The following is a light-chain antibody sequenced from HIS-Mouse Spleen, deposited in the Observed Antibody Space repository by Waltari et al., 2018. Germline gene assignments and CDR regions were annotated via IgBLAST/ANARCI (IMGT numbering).Light chain of an antibody. CDR1: SGINVGTSR. Sequence: QAVLTQPSSLSASPGASASPTCTLRSGINVGTSRLYLYQQKPGSPPQYLLRYKSDSDKQQGSGVPSRFSGSKDASANAGILLISGLQSEDEADYYCMIWHSSAWVFGGGTKLTVL. CDR2: YKSDSDK. J-gene: IGLJ3*02. CDR3: MIWHSSAWV. V-gene: IGLV5-45*03.